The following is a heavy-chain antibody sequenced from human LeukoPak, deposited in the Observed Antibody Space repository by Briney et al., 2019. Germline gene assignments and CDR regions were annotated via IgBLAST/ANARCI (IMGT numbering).Heavy chain of an antibody. CDR2: IIPIFGTA. V-gene: IGHV1-69*05. CDR1: GYTFTSYY. CDR3: ARDAGSGSYYNGYYYYMDV. J-gene: IGHJ6*03. D-gene: IGHD3-10*01. Sequence: SVKVSCKASGYTFTSYYMHWVRQAPGQGLEWMGRIIPIFGTANYAQKFQGRVTITTDESTSTAYMELSSLRSEDTAVYYCARDAGSGSYYNGYYYYMDVWGKGTTVTVSS.